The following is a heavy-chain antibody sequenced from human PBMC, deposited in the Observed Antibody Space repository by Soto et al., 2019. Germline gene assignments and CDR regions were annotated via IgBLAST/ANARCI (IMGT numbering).Heavy chain of an antibody. J-gene: IGHJ4*02. CDR3: ARGPGGPDGPGDY. V-gene: IGHV1-3*01. CDR2: INAGNGNT. Sequence: QVQFVQSGAEVKKPGASVKDSCKASGYIFTNYAMHWVRQAPGQRLEWMGWINAGNGNTKYSQRFQGRVTITRDTSAGTAHMELGSLRSEATAVYYCARGPGGPDGPGDYCGQATLVTVSS. D-gene: IGHD2-15*01. CDR1: GYIFTNYA.